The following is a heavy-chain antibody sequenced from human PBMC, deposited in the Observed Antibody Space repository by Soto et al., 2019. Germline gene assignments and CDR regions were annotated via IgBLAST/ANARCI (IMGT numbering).Heavy chain of an antibody. D-gene: IGHD3-22*01. J-gene: IGHJ5*02. CDR3: ARDLPDTYYYDSSGYLSNWFDP. V-gene: IGHV1-69*13. CDR2: IIPIFGTA. Sequence: RASVKVSCKASGGTFSSYAISWVRQAPGQGLEWMGGIIPIFGTANYAQKFQGRVTITADESTSTAYMELSSLRSEDTAVYYCARDLPDTYYYDSSGYLSNWFDPWGQGTLVTVSS. CDR1: GGTFSSYA.